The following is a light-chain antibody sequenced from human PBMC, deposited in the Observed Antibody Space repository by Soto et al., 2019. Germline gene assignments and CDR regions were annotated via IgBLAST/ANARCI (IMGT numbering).Light chain of an antibody. CDR1: ESVKSR. CDR3: HQYDDWQLT. Sequence: EKVMTQSPATVSVSPGERATLSCRASESVKSRVAWYQQKPGQAHRLLIYDAFTRVIGIPARFSGSASGTEFTLTISNLQSEDFAVYYWHQYDDWQLTRGGGTKVEIK. V-gene: IGKV3-15*01. J-gene: IGKJ4*02. CDR2: DAF.